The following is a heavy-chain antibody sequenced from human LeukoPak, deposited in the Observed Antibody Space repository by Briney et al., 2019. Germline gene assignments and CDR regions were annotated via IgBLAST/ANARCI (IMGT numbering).Heavy chain of an antibody. D-gene: IGHD1-26*01. CDR1: GFTFNNAW. CDR3: AKDRGADYFDF. CDR2: IRYDGSKK. V-gene: IGHV3-30*02. J-gene: IGHJ4*02. Sequence: GGSLRLSCAASGFTFNNAWMTWVRQAPGKGLEWVAFIRYDGSKKNYADSVKGRFTISRDNSKNTLDLQMNSLRAEDTAIYYCAKDRGADYFDFWGQGTLVTVSS.